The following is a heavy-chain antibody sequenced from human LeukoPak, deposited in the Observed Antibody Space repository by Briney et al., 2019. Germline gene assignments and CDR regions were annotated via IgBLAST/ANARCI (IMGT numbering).Heavy chain of an antibody. CDR1: GGTFSSYA. D-gene: IGHD5-18*01. V-gene: IGHV1-69*04. Sequence: SSVKVSCKASGGTFSSYAISWVRQAPGQGLEWMGRIIPILGIANYAQKFQGRVTITADKSTSTDYMELSSLRSEDTAVYYCAREGYSNTDYWGQGTLVTVSS. J-gene: IGHJ4*02. CDR3: AREGYSNTDY. CDR2: IIPILGIA.